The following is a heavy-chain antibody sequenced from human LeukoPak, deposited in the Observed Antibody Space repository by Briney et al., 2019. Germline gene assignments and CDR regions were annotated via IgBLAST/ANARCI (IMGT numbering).Heavy chain of an antibody. CDR2: IYYSGRT. CDR3: ARGHPYDFWSGSHLHDY. J-gene: IGHJ4*02. D-gene: IGHD3-3*01. Sequence: KPSDTLSLTCAVSGYSISSSNWWGWIRQPPGKGLEWIGYIYYSGRTNYNPSLKSRVTMSVDTSKNQFSLKLRSVTAADTAVYYCARGHPYDFWSGSHLHDYWGQGTLVTVSS. CDR1: GYSISSSNW. V-gene: IGHV4-28*03.